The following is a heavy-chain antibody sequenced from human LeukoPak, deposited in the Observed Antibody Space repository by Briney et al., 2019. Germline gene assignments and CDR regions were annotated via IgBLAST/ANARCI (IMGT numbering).Heavy chain of an antibody. CDR1: GFTFSSYA. CDR3: AKENDFWSGYPDY. Sequence: PGGSLRLSCAASGFTFSSYAMSWVRQAPGKGLEWVSAISGSGGSTYCADSVKGRFTISRDNSKNTLYLQMNSPRAEDTAVYYCAKENDFWSGYPDYWGQGTLVTVSS. V-gene: IGHV3-23*01. D-gene: IGHD3-3*01. J-gene: IGHJ4*02. CDR2: ISGSGGST.